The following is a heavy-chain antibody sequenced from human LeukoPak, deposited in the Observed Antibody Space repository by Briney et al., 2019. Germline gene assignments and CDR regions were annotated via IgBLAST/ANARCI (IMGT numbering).Heavy chain of an antibody. CDR2: IKSKTDGGTT. CDR3: TTEYYYDSSGYYEYFQH. CDR1: GFTFSNAW. Sequence: GGSLRLSCAASGFTFSNAWMSWVRQAPGKGLEWVGRIKSKTDGGTTDYAAPVKGRFTISRDDSKNTLYLQMNSLKTEDTAVYYCTTEYYYDSSGYYEYFQHWGQGTLSPSPQ. J-gene: IGHJ1*01. V-gene: IGHV3-15*01. D-gene: IGHD3-22*01.